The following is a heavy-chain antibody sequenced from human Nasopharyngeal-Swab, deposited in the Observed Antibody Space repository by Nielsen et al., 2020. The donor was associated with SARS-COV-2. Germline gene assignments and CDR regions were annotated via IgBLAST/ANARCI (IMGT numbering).Heavy chain of an antibody. V-gene: IGHV3-53*01. CDR2: VYSGGRT. D-gene: IGHD3-3*01. CDR1: GIFVSGNY. J-gene: IGHJ3*01. CDR3: ASPVFGVVSDAFDL. Sequence: GESLKISCAASGIFVSGNYMNGLRQARGMRLEWVSVVYSGGRTFYADAVKGRFTISRDNSKNTLYLQMNNLRPEDTAMYYCASPVFGVVSDAFDLWGQGTMVTVSS.